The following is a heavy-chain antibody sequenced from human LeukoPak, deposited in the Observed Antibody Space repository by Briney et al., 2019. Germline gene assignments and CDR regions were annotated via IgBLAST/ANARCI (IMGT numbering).Heavy chain of an antibody. Sequence: ASVKVSCKASGYTFTSYGISWVRQAPGQGLEWMGWISAYNGNTNYAQKLQGRVTMTTDTSTSTAYMELRSLRSDDTAVYYCARGPEVTTTSYYYYYMDVWGKGTTVTVSS. CDR1: GYTFTSYG. J-gene: IGHJ6*03. V-gene: IGHV1-18*01. D-gene: IGHD2-21*02. CDR3: ARGPEVTTTSYYYYYMDV. CDR2: ISAYNGNT.